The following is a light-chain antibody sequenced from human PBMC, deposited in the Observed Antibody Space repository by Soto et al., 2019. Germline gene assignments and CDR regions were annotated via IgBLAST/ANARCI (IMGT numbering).Light chain of an antibody. CDR1: QDISNY. CDR2: DAS. J-gene: IGKJ4*01. V-gene: IGKV1-33*01. Sequence: DIQMTQSPSSLSASVGDRVTITCQASQDISNYLNWYQQKPGKAPKLLIYDASNLETGVPSRFSGSGSGTDFTFTISSQQPEDIATYYCQQYDNLPAFGGGTKVEIK. CDR3: QQYDNLPA.